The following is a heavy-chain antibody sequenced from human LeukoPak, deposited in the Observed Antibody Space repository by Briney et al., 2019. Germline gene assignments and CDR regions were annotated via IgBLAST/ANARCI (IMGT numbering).Heavy chain of an antibody. V-gene: IGHV4-59*01. J-gene: IGHJ4*02. D-gene: IGHD3-10*01. CDR2: IYYSGST. CDR1: GGSINNYY. Sequence: PSETLSLTCTVSGGSINNYYWSWIRQPPGKGLEWIGYIYYSGSTNYNPSLKSRVTISIDPPKNQFSLKLSSVTAADTAVFYCAKSSGSYYNVDFDYWGQGTLVTVSS. CDR3: AKSSGSYYNVDFDY.